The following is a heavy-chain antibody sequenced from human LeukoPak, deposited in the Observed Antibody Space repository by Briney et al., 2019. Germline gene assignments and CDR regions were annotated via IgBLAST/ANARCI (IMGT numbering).Heavy chain of an antibody. CDR1: GGSISSSSYY. CDR2: IYYSGST. J-gene: IGHJ4*02. CDR3: ARRKANFDY. Sequence: SEALSLTCTVSGGSISSSSYYWGWIRQPPGKGLEWIGSIYYSGSTYHNPSLKSRVTISVDTSKNQFSLKLSSVTAADTAVYYCARRKANFDYWGQGTLVTVSS. V-gene: IGHV4-39*07.